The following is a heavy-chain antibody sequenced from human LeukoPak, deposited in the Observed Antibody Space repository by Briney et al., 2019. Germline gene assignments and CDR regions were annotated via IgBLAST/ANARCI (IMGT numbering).Heavy chain of an antibody. Sequence: GGSLRLSCAASGFTFSTYAMTWVRQAPGKGLEWVSLISYVGDNTYYADSVKGRFTISRDNSKNTLYLQMNSLRAEDTAVYYCAKLGSGSHFDYWGQGTLVTVSS. CDR3: AKLGSGSHFDY. J-gene: IGHJ4*02. CDR1: GFTFSTYA. V-gene: IGHV3-23*01. D-gene: IGHD3-10*01. CDR2: ISYVGDNT.